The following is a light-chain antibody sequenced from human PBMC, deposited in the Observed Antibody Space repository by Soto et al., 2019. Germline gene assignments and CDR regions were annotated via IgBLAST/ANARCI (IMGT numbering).Light chain of an antibody. CDR3: SSYTSSSTYV. CDR1: SSDVGYYNY. J-gene: IGLJ1*01. V-gene: IGLV2-14*01. CDR2: DVN. Sequence: HSVLTQPASVSGSPGQSIAISCTGTSSDVGYYNYVSWYQQHPGKAPNVMIYDVNNRPSGVPDRFSGSKSGNTASLTISGLQAEDEADYYCSSYTSSSTYVFGTGNKVTVL.